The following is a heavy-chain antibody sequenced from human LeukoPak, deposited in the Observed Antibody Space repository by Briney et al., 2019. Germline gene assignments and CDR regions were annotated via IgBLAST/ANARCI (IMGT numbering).Heavy chain of an antibody. D-gene: IGHD3-22*01. CDR3: ARAISYYDSSGIFDP. CDR1: GFSISSGYY. CDR2: IYHSGST. V-gene: IGHV4-38-2*02. J-gene: IGHJ5*02. Sequence: PSETLSLTCSVSGFSISSGYYWGWIRQPPGKGLEWIGSIYHSGSTSNNPSLKSRVTISVDTSKNQFSLKLSSVTAADTAVYYCARAISYYDSSGIFDPWGQGTLVTVSS.